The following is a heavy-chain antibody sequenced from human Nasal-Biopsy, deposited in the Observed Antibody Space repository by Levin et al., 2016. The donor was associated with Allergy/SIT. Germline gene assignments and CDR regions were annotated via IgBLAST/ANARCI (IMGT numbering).Heavy chain of an antibody. J-gene: IGHJ4*02. V-gene: IGHV3-33*04. D-gene: IGHD2-2*01. CDR2: ILYDGSDE. CDR1: DVSFRNYG. Sequence: GGSLRLSCSASDVSFRNYGFHWVRQARGKGLEWLSSILYDGSDEDYGESVKGRFTMSKDNAQNTVYLQMDGLRVDDTGVYYCARMKAAAAAMDSWGRGTLVTVSS. CDR3: ARMKAAAAAMDS.